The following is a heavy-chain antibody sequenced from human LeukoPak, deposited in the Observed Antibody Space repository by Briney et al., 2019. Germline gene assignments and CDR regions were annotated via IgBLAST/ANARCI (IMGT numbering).Heavy chain of an antibody. V-gene: IGHV3-23*01. CDR1: GFTFTSYA. CDR3: AKVCDFWSGPNCRGAFDI. J-gene: IGHJ3*02. CDR2: SGSGNRT. Sequence: GGSLRLSCAVSGFTFTSYAIAWVRQAPGKGLEGVSTSGSGNRTYYAKSVKGRFTISRDNSKNTLYLQMNSLRAEDTAVYYCAKVCDFWSGPNCRGAFDIWGQGTMVTVSS. D-gene: IGHD3-3*01.